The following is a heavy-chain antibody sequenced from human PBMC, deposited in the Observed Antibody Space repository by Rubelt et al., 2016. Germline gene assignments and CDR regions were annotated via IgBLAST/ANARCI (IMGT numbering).Heavy chain of an antibody. CDR3: ARIPVVEGGYFDY. V-gene: IGHV4-39*01. CDR2: IYYSGST. J-gene: IGHJ4*02. Sequence: QLQLQESGPGLVKPSETLSLTCTVSGGSISSSSYYWGWIRQPPGKGLEWIGSIYYSGSTYYNPSLKRRVTISVDTSKNQFSLKLSSVTAADTAVYYCARIPVVEGGYFDYWGQGTLVTVSS. D-gene: IGHD2-2*01. CDR1: GGSISSSSYY.